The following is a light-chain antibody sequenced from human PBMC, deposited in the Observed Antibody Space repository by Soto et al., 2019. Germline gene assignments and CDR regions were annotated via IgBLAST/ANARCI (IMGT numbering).Light chain of an antibody. CDR2: DAS. Sequence: PGERATLSCRASQSVRRYLAWYQQKPGQAPRLLIYDASTRATGIPARFSGSGSETDFTLTISSLEPEDFAVYYCQQRSNRVGGGNK. V-gene: IGKV3-11*01. CDR1: QSVRRY. J-gene: IGKJ4*01. CDR3: QQRSNR.